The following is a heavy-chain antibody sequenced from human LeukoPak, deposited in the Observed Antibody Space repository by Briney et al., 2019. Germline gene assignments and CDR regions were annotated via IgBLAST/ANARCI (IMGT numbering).Heavy chain of an antibody. CDR3: ARLATKDGRDY. D-gene: IGHD5-12*01. V-gene: IGHV6-1*01. CDR2: PYYRSKWFN. CDR1: GDSVSSKGVA. Sequence: SQTLSLTCAISGDSVSSKGVAWNCIRQSPSRGLEWLGRPYYRSKWFNEYAVSEKSLISINPDTAKNQFSLQLNSVTPDDTAVYYCARLATKDGRDYWGQGTLVTVSS. J-gene: IGHJ4*02.